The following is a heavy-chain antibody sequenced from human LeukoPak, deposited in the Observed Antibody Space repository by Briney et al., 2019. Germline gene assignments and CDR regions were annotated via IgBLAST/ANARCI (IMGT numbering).Heavy chain of an antibody. J-gene: IGHJ3*02. CDR3: AKDLRILPFFPDAFDI. V-gene: IGHV3-23*01. CDR1: GFTFSSYA. Sequence: GGSLRLSCAASGFTFSSYAMSWVRQAPGKGLEWVSAISGSGGSTYYADSVKGRFTISRDNSKNTLYLQMNSLRAEDTAVYYCAKDLRILPFFPDAFDIWGQGTMVTVSS. CDR2: ISGSGGST. D-gene: IGHD1-26*01.